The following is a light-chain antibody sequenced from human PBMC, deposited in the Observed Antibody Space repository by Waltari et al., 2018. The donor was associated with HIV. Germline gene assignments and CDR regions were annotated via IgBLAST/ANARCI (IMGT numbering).Light chain of an antibody. J-gene: IGLJ2*01. CDR2: GNS. Sequence: QSELTQPPSVSAAPGQRVPISCTGSSSTTGAGFDVHWYQPVPGRAPKAVIYGNSNRPSGVPDRFSGSKSGSSASLVITGLQSEDEADYYCQSYDSNLSGLFGGGTKVTVL. CDR3: QSYDSNLSGL. V-gene: IGLV1-40*01. CDR1: SSTTGAGFD.